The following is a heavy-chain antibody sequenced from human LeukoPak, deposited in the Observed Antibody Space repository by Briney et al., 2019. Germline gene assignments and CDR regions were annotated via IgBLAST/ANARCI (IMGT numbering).Heavy chain of an antibody. Sequence: ASVKVSCKASGYTFTCYGISWVRQAPRQGLEWTGSISAYNGNTNYAQKLQGRVTLTTDTSTSTAYMELRSLRSDDTAVYYCARGSVVRGLIAYNWFDPWGQGTLVTVSS. CDR2: ISAYNGNT. CDR3: ARGSVVRGLIAYNWFDP. D-gene: IGHD3-10*01. V-gene: IGHV1-18*01. CDR1: GYTFTCYG. J-gene: IGHJ5*02.